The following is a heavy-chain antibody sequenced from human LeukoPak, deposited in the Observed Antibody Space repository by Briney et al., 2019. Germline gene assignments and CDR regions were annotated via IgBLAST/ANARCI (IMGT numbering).Heavy chain of an antibody. Sequence: PGGSLRLSCAASGFTFSDYYMSWIRQAPGKGLEWVSYISSSSSYTNYADSVKGRFTISRDNAKNSLYLQMNSLISEGTAVYCCARGLTYYYGSGSSDWGQGTLVTVSS. D-gene: IGHD3-10*01. CDR3: ARGLTYYYGSGSSD. J-gene: IGHJ4*02. CDR1: GFTFSDYY. V-gene: IGHV3-11*03. CDR2: ISSSSSYT.